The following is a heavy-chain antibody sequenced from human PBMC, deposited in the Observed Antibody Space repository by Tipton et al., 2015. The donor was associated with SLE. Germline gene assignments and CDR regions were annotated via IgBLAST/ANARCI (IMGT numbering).Heavy chain of an antibody. V-gene: IGHV3-7*03. CDR1: GFTFSDYW. D-gene: IGHD5-24*01. CDR3: TRSRRDGYSDS. J-gene: IGHJ4*02. CDR2: IKYDGSAE. Sequence: SLRLSCAASGFTFSDYWMNWVRQAPGKGLEWVANIKYDGSAEYYVDSVEGRFTIPRDNARNSLYLQMIGLRAEDTAVYYCTRSRRDGYSDSWGQGALVTVSS.